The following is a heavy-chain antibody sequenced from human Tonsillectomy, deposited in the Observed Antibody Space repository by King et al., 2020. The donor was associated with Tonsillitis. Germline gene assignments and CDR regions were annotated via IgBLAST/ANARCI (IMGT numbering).Heavy chain of an antibody. J-gene: IGHJ4*02. Sequence: QMQLQESGPGLVKPSETLSLTCTVSVGSISPYYWTWIRQPPGEGLEWIAYLYHSGSPNSNPSLQSRGTISLDKAKNHLSLRLSSVTAADTAVYYCARATTSYDGSTGYPLIDYWGRGTLVTVSS. CDR2: LYHSGSP. CDR1: VGSISPYY. V-gene: IGHV4-59*01. CDR3: ARATTSYDGSTGYPLIDY. D-gene: IGHD3-22*01.